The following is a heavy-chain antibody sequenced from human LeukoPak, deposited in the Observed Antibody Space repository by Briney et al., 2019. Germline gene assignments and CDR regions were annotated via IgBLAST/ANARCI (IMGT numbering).Heavy chain of an antibody. Sequence: ASVKVSCKASGYTFTSYGITWMREAPGQGLEWMGWISSYNGNTNYAQKFQGRVTMTTDTSTSTAYMELRSLRSDDTAVYYCARDSGFYYHDSSGYYPGAFDIWGQGTMVTVSS. D-gene: IGHD3-22*01. J-gene: IGHJ3*02. CDR2: ISSYNGNT. CDR3: ARDSGFYYHDSSGYYPGAFDI. CDR1: GYTFTSYG. V-gene: IGHV1-18*01.